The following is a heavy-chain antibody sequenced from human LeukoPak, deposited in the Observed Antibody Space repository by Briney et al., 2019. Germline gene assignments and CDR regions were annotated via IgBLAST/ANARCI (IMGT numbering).Heavy chain of an antibody. CDR1: GFTFSSYW. Sequence: QTGGSLRLSCVASGFTFSSYWMSWVRQAPGKGLEWVANIKQDGSENFYVDSVKGRFTISRDNAKNSLYLQMNSLRVEDTAMYFCASVRLPGDAFDIWGQGTRVTVSS. CDR3: ASVRLPGDAFDI. CDR2: IKQDGSEN. V-gene: IGHV3-7*01. J-gene: IGHJ3*02.